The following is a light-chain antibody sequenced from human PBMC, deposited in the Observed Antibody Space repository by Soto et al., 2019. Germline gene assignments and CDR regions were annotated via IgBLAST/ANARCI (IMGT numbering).Light chain of an antibody. CDR2: AAS. CDR1: QGISSY. CDR3: QQLNSYPLT. J-gene: IGKJ4*01. Sequence: IQLTQSPSSLSASVGDRVTITCRASQGISSYLAWYQQKPGKAPKLLIFAASTLQSGVPSRLSGSESGTDFTLTISSLQPEDFATYYCQQLNSYPLTFGGGTKVDIK. V-gene: IGKV1-9*01.